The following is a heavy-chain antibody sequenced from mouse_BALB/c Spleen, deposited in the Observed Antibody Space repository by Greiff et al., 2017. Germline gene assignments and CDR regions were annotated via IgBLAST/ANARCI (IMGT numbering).Heavy chain of an antibody. CDR2: ISYSGST. J-gene: IGHJ1*01. D-gene: IGHD1-1*02. V-gene: IGHV3-8*02. CDR3: ARGGGNYWYFDV. CDR1: GDSITSGY. Sequence: EVQRVESGPSLVKPSQTLSLTCSVSGDSITSGYWNWIRKFPGNKLEYMGYISYSGSTYYNPSLKSRISITRDTSKNQYYLQLNSVTTEDTATYYCARGGGNYWYFDVWGAGTTVTVSS.